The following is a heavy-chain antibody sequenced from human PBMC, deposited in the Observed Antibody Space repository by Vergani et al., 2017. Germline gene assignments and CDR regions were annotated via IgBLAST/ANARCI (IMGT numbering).Heavy chain of an antibody. J-gene: IGHJ6*03. CDR1: GFPFDDYA. CDR2: ISWNSVSI. D-gene: IGHD6-25*01. CDR3: AKEASSGHYYYYYMDV. Sequence: EVQLVESGGGLVQPGRSLRLSCAASGFPFDDYAMHWVRPAPGKGLEWVSGISWNSVSIGYADAVKGRFTISRDNAKNSLYLQMNSLRPEDTALYYCAKEASSGHYYYYYMDVWGKGTTVTVSS. V-gene: IGHV3-9*01.